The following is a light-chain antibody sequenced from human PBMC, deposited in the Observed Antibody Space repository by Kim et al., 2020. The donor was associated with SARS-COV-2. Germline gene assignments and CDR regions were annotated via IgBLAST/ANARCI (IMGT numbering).Light chain of an antibody. CDR3: QQYGTFIT. Sequence: LHPEERASLSCRESQSVYSSYLAWYQKKPGQAPRLLIYGASSRATGIPDRFSGSGSGTDFTLTISRLEPEDFAVYYCQQYGTFITFGQGTRLEIK. CDR1: QSVYSSY. CDR2: GAS. J-gene: IGKJ5*01. V-gene: IGKV3-20*01.